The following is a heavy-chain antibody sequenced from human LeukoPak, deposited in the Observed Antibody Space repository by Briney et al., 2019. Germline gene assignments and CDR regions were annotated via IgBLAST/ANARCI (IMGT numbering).Heavy chain of an antibody. Sequence: PGGSLRLSCAASGSTFSSYAMSWVRQAPGKGLEWVSAISGSGGSTYYADSVKGRFTISRDNSKNTLYLQMNSLRAEDTAVYYCATAFGYSGYDYPYYYYYMDVWGKGTTVTVSS. D-gene: IGHD5-12*01. CDR1: GSTFSSYA. CDR3: ATAFGYSGYDYPYYYYYMDV. CDR2: ISGSGGST. J-gene: IGHJ6*03. V-gene: IGHV3-23*01.